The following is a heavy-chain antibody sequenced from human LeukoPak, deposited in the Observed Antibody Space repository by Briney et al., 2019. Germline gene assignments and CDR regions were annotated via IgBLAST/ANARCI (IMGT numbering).Heavy chain of an antibody. J-gene: IGHJ5*02. V-gene: IGHV4-34*01. Sequence: PSETLSLTCAVYGGSFSGYYWSWIRQPPGKGLEWIGEINHSGSTNYNPSLKSRVTISVDTSKNQFSLKLSSVTAADTAVYYCARLVTDTALWFDPWGQGTLVTVSS. CDR3: ARLVTDTALWFDP. CDR1: GGSFSGYY. D-gene: IGHD5-18*01. CDR2: INHSGST.